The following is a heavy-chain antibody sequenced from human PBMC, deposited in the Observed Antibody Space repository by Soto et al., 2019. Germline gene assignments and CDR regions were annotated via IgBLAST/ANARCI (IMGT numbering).Heavy chain of an antibody. Sequence: ASVKVSCKASGYTFTSYGISWVRQAPGQGLEWMGWISAYNGNTNYAQKLQGRVTMTTDTSTSTAYMELRSLRSDDTAVYYCARGPLKSGYGLQLWFAPWGQGTLVTVSS. V-gene: IGHV1-18*01. CDR1: GYTFTSYG. J-gene: IGHJ5*02. CDR2: ISAYNGNT. CDR3: ARGPLKSGYGLQLWFAP. D-gene: IGHD1-1*01.